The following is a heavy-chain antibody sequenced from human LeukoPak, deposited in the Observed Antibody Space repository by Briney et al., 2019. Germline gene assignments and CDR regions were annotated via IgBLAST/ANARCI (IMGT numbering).Heavy chain of an antibody. CDR3: ARDLQLGGVYYYYYMDV. CDR2: ISSSGSTI. D-gene: IGHD1-1*01. CDR1: GFTLSDYY. V-gene: IGHV3-11*04. J-gene: IGHJ6*03. Sequence: GGSLRLSCAASGFTLSDYYMSWIRQAPGKGLEWVSYISSSGSTIYYADSVKGRFTISRDNAKNSLYLQMNSLRAEDTAVYYCARDLQLGGVYYYYYMDVWGKGTTVTVSS.